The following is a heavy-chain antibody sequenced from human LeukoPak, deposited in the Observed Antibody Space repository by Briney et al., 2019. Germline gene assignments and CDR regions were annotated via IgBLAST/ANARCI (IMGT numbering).Heavy chain of an antibody. CDR1: GGTFSSYA. D-gene: IGHD5-12*01. CDR3: ARGTVATTLRFNFDY. V-gene: IGHV1-69*13. J-gene: IGHJ4*02. Sequence: SVKVSCKASGGTFSSYAISWVRQAPGQGLEWMGGIIPIFGTANCAQKFQGRGTVTPDASTSPAYLELSSLRSADTAVHYCARGTVATTLRFNFDYWGQGTLVTVSS. CDR2: IIPIFGTA.